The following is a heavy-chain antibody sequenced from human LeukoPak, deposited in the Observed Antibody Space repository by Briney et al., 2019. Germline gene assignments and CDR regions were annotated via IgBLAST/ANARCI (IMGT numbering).Heavy chain of an antibody. CDR3: AKGQVLHH. J-gene: IGHJ5*02. V-gene: IGHV3-9*01. Sequence: PGGSLRLSCAASGFTFDDYAMHWVRQAPGKGLEWVSGISWNSGSIGYADSVKGRFTISRDNAKNSLYLQMNSLRAEDTALYYCAKGQVLHHWGQGTLVTVSS. CDR1: GFTFDDYA. CDR2: ISWNSGSI. D-gene: IGHD3-10*01.